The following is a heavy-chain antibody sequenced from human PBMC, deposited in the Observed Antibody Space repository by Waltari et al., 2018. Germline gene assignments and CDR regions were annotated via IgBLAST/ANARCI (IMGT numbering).Heavy chain of an antibody. D-gene: IGHD3-16*01. CDR1: GFTLSNYW. V-gene: IGHV3-74*01. Sequence: EVQLVESGGGFVQPGGPLRLSCAASGFTLSNYWMPWVRQAPGKGPVWVSRIDSDGSSTNYADSVKGRFTISRDNAENTLYLQMNSLRDDDTAVYYCARDTLTSSRYFDLWGRGTLVTVSS. J-gene: IGHJ2*01. CDR3: ARDTLTSSRYFDL. CDR2: IDSDGSST.